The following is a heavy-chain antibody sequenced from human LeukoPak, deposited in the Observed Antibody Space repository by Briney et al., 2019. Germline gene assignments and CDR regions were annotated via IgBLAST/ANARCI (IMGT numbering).Heavy chain of an antibody. CDR3: ARGSGYYGSGSYFRTPPRY. J-gene: IGHJ4*02. D-gene: IGHD3-10*01. Sequence: SETLSLTCPVYGGAFSGDYWSWIRQPPGKGLEWIGEINHSGSTNYNPSLKSRVTISVDTSKSQFSLKLSSVTAADTAVYYCARGSGYYGSGSYFRTPPRYWGQGTLVTVSS. CDR1: GGAFSGDY. CDR2: INHSGST. V-gene: IGHV4-34*01.